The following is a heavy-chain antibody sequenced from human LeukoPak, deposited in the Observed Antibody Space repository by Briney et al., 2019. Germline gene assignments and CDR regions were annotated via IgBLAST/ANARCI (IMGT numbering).Heavy chain of an antibody. D-gene: IGHD3-22*01. CDR3: ARDGVDSSGYRDAFDI. Sequence: PSETLSLTCTVSGGSISSSSYYWSWIRQPPGKGLEWIGYIYYSGSTYYNPSLKSRVTISVDTSKNQFSLKLSSVTAADTAVYYCARDGVDSSGYRDAFDIWGQGTMVTVSS. CDR1: GGSISSSSYY. V-gene: IGHV4-30-4*01. J-gene: IGHJ3*02. CDR2: IYYSGST.